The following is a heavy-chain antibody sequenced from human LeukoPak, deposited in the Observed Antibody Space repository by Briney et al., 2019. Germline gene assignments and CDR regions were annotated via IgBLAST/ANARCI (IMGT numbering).Heavy chain of an antibody. J-gene: IGHJ5*02. D-gene: IGHD2-2*02. CDR3: ARHVTDFVVVPAAIGFDP. CDR2: NYYSGST. V-gene: IGHV4-39*01. Sequence: SETLSLTCTVSGGSISSSSYYWGWIRQPPGKGLQWIASNYYSGSTYYNPSLKSRVTISVDTSKNQFSLKLSSVTAADTAVYYCARHVTDFVVVPAAIGFDPWGQGTLVTVSS. CDR1: GGSISSSSYY.